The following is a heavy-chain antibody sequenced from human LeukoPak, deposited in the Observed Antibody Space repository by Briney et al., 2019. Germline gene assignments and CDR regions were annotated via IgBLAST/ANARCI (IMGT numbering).Heavy chain of an antibody. J-gene: IGHJ6*02. CDR2: VDYRGNT. CDR3: ARVEVGAANRQWYGMDV. V-gene: IGHV4-59*01. CDR1: VDSISSYH. Sequence: ETVTLLCTIWVDSISSYHWMWIRQPPGKGLEWIGYVDYRGNTNYNPSLKRPVTISIDTSKSLFSLKLNSVTAADTAVYYCARVEVGAANRQWYGMDVWGQGATGTVSS. D-gene: IGHD2-15*01.